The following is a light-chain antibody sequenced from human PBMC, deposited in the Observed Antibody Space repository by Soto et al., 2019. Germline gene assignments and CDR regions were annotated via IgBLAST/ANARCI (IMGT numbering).Light chain of an antibody. CDR1: QTISSW. V-gene: IGKV1-5*03. CDR2: KAS. CDR3: QQYNSYSTT. J-gene: IGKJ4*01. Sequence: DIQMTQSPSTLSGSVGDRVTITCRASQTISSWLAWYQQKPGKAPKLLIYKASTLKSGVPSRFSGSGSGTEFTLTISSLQPDDFATYYCQQYNSYSTTFGGGTKVDIK.